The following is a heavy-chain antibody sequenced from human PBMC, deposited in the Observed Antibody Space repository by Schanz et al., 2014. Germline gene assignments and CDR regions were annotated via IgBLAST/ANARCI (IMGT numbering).Heavy chain of an antibody. Sequence: QVQLQESGPGLVKPSGTLSLTCAVSGGSISSSNWWSWVRQPPGKGLEWIGEIYHSGRTNYNPSLKSRDTISVDKSNNKFSLKLISVTAADTAVYYCARGAGGGSGTYYGAYYNYYYMDVWGKGTTVTVSS. CDR3: ARGAGGGSGTYYGAYYNYYYMDV. V-gene: IGHV4-4*02. CDR2: IYHSGRT. J-gene: IGHJ6*03. CDR1: GGSISSSNW. D-gene: IGHD3-10*01.